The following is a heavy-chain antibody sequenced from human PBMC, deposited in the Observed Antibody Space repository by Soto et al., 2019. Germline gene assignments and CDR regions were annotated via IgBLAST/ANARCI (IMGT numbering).Heavy chain of an antibody. D-gene: IGHD6-6*01. V-gene: IGHV4-61*08. CDR3: AREYSNSQEAFDP. CDR2: IYSTGRT. J-gene: IGHJ5*02. CDR1: VVSVNSDDYD. Sequence: ETLSLTCTFSVVSVNSDDYDCSWIRQPPWKGLEWIGYIYSTGRTNYNPSLMSRVTISLDTSRNQFSLKLSSVTAADTAVFYCAREYSNSQEAFDPWGQGTLVTVSS.